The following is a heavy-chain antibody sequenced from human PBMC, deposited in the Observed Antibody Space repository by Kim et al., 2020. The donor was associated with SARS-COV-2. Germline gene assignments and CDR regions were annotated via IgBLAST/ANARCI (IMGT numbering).Heavy chain of an antibody. J-gene: IGHJ3*02. Sequence: SETLSLTCTVSGGSISSSSYYWGWIRQPPGKGLEWIGSIYYSGSTYYNPSLKSRVTISVDTSKNQFSLKLSSVTAADTAVYYCARGDKIKAFDIWGQGT. CDR3: ARGDKIKAFDI. D-gene: IGHD2-15*01. CDR1: GGSISSSSYY. V-gene: IGHV4-39*01. CDR2: IYYSGST.